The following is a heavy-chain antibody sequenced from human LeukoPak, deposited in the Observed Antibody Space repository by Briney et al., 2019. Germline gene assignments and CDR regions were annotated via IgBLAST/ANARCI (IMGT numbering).Heavy chain of an antibody. D-gene: IGHD2-2*01. Sequence: GGSLRLSCAASGFTFSRYALHWVRQAPGKGLEWVAVIWFDGKTYNYADSVEGRFTISRDNSKNTLSLQMNSLRAEDTAVYYCARGGLETTVVPAYYFDYWGQGTLVTVSS. V-gene: IGHV3-33*01. CDR3: ARGGLETTVVPAYYFDY. J-gene: IGHJ4*02. CDR2: IWFDGKTY. CDR1: GFTFSRYA.